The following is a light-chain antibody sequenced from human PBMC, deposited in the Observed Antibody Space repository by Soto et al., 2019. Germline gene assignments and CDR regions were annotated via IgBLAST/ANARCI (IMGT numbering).Light chain of an antibody. Sequence: DIQMTQSPSSLSASVGDRVTITCQASQDISNYLNWYQQKPGKAHTLLIYDASNLETGVPSRFSGSGSGTDFTFTISSLQPEDIATYYCQQYDNLPPRLTFGGGTKVDIK. V-gene: IGKV1-33*01. CDR3: QQYDNLPPRLT. CDR2: DAS. CDR1: QDISNY. J-gene: IGKJ4*01.